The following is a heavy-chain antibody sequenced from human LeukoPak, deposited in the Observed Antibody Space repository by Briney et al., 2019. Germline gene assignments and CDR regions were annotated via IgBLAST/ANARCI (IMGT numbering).Heavy chain of an antibody. V-gene: IGHV3-21*04. CDR1: GFTFSSYS. CDR2: ISSSSSYI. D-gene: IGHD1-26*01. Sequence: GGSLRLSCAASGFTFSSYSMNWVRQAPGKGLEWVSSISSSSSYIYYADSVKGRFTISRDNSKNTLYLQMNSLRAEDTAVYYCARGGSYLCAFDIWGQGTMVTVSS. CDR3: ARGGSYLCAFDI. J-gene: IGHJ3*02.